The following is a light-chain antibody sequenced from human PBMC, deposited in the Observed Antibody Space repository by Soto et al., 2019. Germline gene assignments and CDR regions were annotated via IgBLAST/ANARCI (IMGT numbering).Light chain of an antibody. J-gene: IGKJ4*01. CDR1: QSIRSW. CDR3: QQYESYSPLT. V-gene: IGKV1-5*01. CDR2: DAY. Sequence: DIPMTQSHSSISSSFGDRVTITCRASQSIRSWLAWYQQKPGKAPKLLIYDAYSLESGVPSRFSGRRSGTEFTLTIAGLQPEDFATYYCQQYESYSPLTFGGGTKVDIK.